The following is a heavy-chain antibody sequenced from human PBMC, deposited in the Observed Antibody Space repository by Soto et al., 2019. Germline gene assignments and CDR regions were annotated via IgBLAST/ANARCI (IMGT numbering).Heavy chain of an antibody. V-gene: IGHV4-34*01. CDR2: INHSGST. CDR1: GGSFSGYY. CDR3: ARGRSGGFRD. J-gene: IGHJ4*02. D-gene: IGHD3-10*01. Sequence: QVQLQQWGAGLLKPSETLSLTCAVYGGSFSGYYWSWIRQPPGKGLEWIGEINHSGSTNYNPSLKSRVTISVDTSKNQFSLKLSSVTAADTAVYHCARGRSGGFRDWGQGTLVTVSS.